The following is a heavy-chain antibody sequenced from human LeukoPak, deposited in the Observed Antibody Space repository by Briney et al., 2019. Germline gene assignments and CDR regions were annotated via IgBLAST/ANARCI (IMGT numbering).Heavy chain of an antibody. V-gene: IGHV3-30-3*01. J-gene: IGHJ4*02. CDR2: ISYDGSNK. CDR1: GFTFSNYA. D-gene: IGHD5-12*01. Sequence: PGGSLRLSCAASGFTFSNYAMHWVRQAPGKGLXXXAIISYDGSNKYYADSVKGRFTISRDDSKNTLYLQMNSLRSEDTAVYYCARGGFGGYVIDYWGQGTLVIVSS. CDR3: ARGGFGGYVIDY.